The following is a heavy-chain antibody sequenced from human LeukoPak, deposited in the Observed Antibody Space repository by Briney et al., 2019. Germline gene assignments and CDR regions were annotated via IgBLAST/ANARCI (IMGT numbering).Heavy chain of an antibody. V-gene: IGHV3-64*01. J-gene: IGHJ3*02. CDR1: GFTFSSYA. CDR2: ISSNGGST. CDR3: ARRNYDDAFDI. D-gene: IGHD1-7*01. Sequence: GGSLRLSCAASGFTFSSYAMPWVRQAPGKGLEYVSAISSNGGSTYYANSVKGRFTISRDNSKNTLYLQMGSLRAEDMAVYYCARRNYDDAFDIWGQGTMVTVSS.